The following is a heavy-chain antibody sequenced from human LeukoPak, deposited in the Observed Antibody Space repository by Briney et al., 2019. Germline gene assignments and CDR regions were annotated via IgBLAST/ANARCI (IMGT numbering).Heavy chain of an antibody. CDR3: AREGGFYRALDY. Sequence: SETLSLTCGVSGGSVSSTNWWTWIRQPPGKGLGWIGEVHLDGRTNFNPSLKSRLTMSVDLSENHVSLKLTSVTAADTAVYYCAREGGFYRALDYWGQGTLVTVSS. D-gene: IGHD3-3*01. CDR1: GGSVSSTNW. V-gene: IGHV4-4*02. CDR2: VHLDGRT. J-gene: IGHJ4*02.